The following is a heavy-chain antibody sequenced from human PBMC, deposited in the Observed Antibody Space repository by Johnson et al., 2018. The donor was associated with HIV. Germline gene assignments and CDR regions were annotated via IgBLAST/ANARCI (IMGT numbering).Heavy chain of an antibody. J-gene: IGHJ3*02. CDR2: ISSFGDRI. Sequence: VQLVESGGGLVKPGGSLRLSCAASGFTFSSYEMSWVRQAPGKGLEWISYISSFGDRIYYADSVKGRFTISRDNAKNSLYLQMNSLRAEDTAVYYCAISGTGPDAFDIWGQGTMVTVSS. CDR3: AISGTGPDAFDI. V-gene: IGHV3-48*03. CDR1: GFTFSSYE.